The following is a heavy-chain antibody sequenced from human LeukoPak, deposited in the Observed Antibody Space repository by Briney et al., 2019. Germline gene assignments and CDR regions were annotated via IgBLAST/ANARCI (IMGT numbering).Heavy chain of an antibody. Sequence: ASVKVSCKASGYTFTDYYFQWVRQAPGQGLAWMGWIDPNSGDTNYAQKFQGRVTMTRDTSISTAYMELTGLRSDDTTIYYCTRSQIRLGFFDYWGQGTLVTVSS. CDR2: IDPNSGDT. V-gene: IGHV1-2*02. D-gene: IGHD5-12*01. CDR1: GYTFTDYY. J-gene: IGHJ4*02. CDR3: TRSQIRLGFFDY.